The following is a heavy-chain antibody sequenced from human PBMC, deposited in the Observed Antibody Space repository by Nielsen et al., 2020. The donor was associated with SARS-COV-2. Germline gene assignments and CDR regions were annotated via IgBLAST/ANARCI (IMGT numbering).Heavy chain of an antibody. D-gene: IGHD6-13*01. CDR1: GYTFTSYA. CDR2: INTNTGNP. CDR3: ARVPVWYQRQFFDY. V-gene: IGHV7-4-1*02. J-gene: IGHJ4*02. Sequence: ASVKVSCRASGYTFTSYAMNWVRQAPGQGLEWMGWINTNTGNPTYAQGFTGRFVFSLDTSVSTAYLQISSLKAEDTAVYYCARVPVWYQRQFFDYWGQGTLVTVSS.